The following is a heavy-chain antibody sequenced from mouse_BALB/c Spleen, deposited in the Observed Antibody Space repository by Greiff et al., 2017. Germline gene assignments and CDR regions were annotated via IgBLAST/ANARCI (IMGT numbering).Heavy chain of an antibody. CDR1: GFTFSSYA. CDR3: AGDQGTIYDGYSWFAY. CDR2: ISSGGST. J-gene: IGHJ3*01. D-gene: IGHD2-3*01. Sequence: EVMLVESGGGLVKPGGSLKLSCAASGFTFSSYAMSWVRQTPEKRLEWVASISSGGSTYYPDSVKGRITISKDNARNILYLQMSSLRSEDTAMYYCAGDQGTIYDGYSWFAYWGQGTLVTVSA. V-gene: IGHV5-6-5*01.